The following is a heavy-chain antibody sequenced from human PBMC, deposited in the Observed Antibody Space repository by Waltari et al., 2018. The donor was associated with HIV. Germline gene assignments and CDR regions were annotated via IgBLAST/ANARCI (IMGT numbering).Heavy chain of an antibody. J-gene: IGHJ2*01. CDR1: GGSITSGDYY. Sequence: QVQLQESGPGLVKPSPTLSLTCTVSGGSITSGDYYWTWIRQPAGKELEWIGRVYTSGSANNDPALRSRDTRSLDTPKNQFSLKLTSVTAADTAVYYCARGLDILTGHYHWFLDVWGRGTLVTVSS. V-gene: IGHV4-61*02. D-gene: IGHD3-9*01. CDR2: VYTSGSA. CDR3: ARGLDILTGHYHWFLDV.